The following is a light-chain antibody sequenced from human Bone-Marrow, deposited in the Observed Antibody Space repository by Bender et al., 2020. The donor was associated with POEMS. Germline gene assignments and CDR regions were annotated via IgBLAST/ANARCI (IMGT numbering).Light chain of an antibody. J-gene: IGLJ1*01. V-gene: IGLV2-14*01. Sequence: QSALTQPASVSGSPRQSITISCTGTSSDIGAYNYVSWYQQHPGEAPKLIIYDVTKRPSGVPHRVSGSKSDNSASLTISGLQAEDEADYYCCSHAGFHSFVFGTGTRVTV. CDR1: SSDIGAYNY. CDR2: DVT. CDR3: CSHAGFHSFV.